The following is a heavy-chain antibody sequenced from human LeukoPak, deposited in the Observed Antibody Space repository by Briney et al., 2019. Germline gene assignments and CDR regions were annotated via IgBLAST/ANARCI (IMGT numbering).Heavy chain of an antibody. Sequence: GGSLRLSCAASGFTVSRNYMSWVRQAPGKGLEWVSVIYSGGSTFYADSVKGRFTISRDNSKNTLYLQMNSLRAEDTAVYYCARAGPSSSWHQFDYWGQGTLVTVSS. CDR1: GFTVSRNY. CDR2: IYSGGST. J-gene: IGHJ4*02. D-gene: IGHD6-13*01. V-gene: IGHV3-66*01. CDR3: ARAGPSSSWHQFDY.